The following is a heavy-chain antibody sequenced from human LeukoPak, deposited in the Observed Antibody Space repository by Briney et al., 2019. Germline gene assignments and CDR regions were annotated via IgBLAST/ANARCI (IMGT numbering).Heavy chain of an antibody. CDR2: INHSGST. J-gene: IGHJ6*03. D-gene: IGHD6-13*01. Sequence: SETLSLTCAVYGGSFSGYYWGWIRQPPGKGLEWIGKINHSGSTNYNPSLKGRVTISVDTSKNQFSLKLSSVTAADTAVYYCARGYSSSWDYYYYYMDVWGKGTTVTISS. CDR1: GGSFSGYY. V-gene: IGHV4-34*01. CDR3: ARGYSSSWDYYYYYMDV.